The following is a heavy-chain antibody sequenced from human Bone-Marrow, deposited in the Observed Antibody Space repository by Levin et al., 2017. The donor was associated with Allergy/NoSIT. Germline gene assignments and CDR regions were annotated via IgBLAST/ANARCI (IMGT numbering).Heavy chain of an antibody. CDR1: AFTISSYW. D-gene: IGHD2-15*01. Sequence: ETLSLTCAASAFTISSYWMSWVRQAPGKGLEWVANINQDGSKTYYVDSVKGRFTISRDNATNSLYLQMSSLRAEDTAVYYCVRTIGGSSAYWGQGTLVTVSS. V-gene: IGHV3-7*01. CDR2: INQDGSKT. J-gene: IGHJ4*02. CDR3: VRTIGGSSAY.